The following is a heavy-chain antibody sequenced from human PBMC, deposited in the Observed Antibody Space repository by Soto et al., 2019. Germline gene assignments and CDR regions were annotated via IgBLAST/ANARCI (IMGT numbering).Heavy chain of an antibody. CDR2: INPNGGGT. CDR3: ARGEQLVHFDS. V-gene: IGHV1-2*04. CDR1: GYIFPDYY. D-gene: IGHD6-6*01. J-gene: IGHJ4*01. Sequence: AAVNVSCKASGYIFPDYYVHWVRQAPGEGLEWMGRINPNGGGTNYAQKFEGWVTMTTDTSISTAYMELSRLNFDDTAVYYCARGEQLVHFDSWGQGTLVTVSS.